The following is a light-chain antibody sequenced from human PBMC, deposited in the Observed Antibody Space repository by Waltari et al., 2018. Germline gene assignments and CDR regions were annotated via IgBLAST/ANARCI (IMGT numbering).Light chain of an antibody. J-gene: IGLJ3*02. Sequence: YVLTQPPSVSVDPGKTARLTRGGDNIGRKLENWYQQKPGQAPVLVMFYDSDRPSEIPERFSGSNSGNTATLTISWVEAGDEADYHCQVWDDVTDSGVFGGGTKLTVL. CDR2: YDS. CDR3: QVWDDVTDSGV. CDR1: NIGRKL. V-gene: IGLV3-21*04.